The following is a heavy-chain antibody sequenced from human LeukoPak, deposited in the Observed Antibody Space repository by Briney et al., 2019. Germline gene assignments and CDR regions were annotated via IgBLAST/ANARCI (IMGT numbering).Heavy chain of an antibody. CDR3: ARAYSSSWYLDY. CDR1: GGSISSYY. D-gene: IGHD6-13*01. J-gene: IGHJ4*02. CDR2: IYYSGST. Sequence: KPSETLSLTCTVSGGSISSYYWSWIRQPPGKGLEWLGYIYYSGSTNYNPSLKSRVTISVDTSKNQFSLKLSSVTAADTAVYYCARAYSSSWYLDYWGQGTLVTVSS. V-gene: IGHV4-59*01.